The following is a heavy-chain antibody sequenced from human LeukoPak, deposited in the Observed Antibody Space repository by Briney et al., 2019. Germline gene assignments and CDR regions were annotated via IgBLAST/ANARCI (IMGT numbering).Heavy chain of an antibody. CDR1: GFTFSDYY. D-gene: IGHD3-10*01. Sequence: GVSLRLSCAASGFTFSDYYMICIPHAPGRGLEWVSYISSSWSTIYYADSVKGRFTIPRDNPKNSLYLTMNRLSAEDTAVYSCERALMVRGASDYWGQGTMVTVSS. CDR3: ERALMVRGASDY. J-gene: IGHJ4*02. V-gene: IGHV3-11*01. CDR2: ISSSWSTI.